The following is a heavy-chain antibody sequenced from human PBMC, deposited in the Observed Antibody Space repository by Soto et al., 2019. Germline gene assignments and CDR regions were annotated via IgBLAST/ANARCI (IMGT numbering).Heavy chain of an antibody. CDR3: ARDREGYCSGGSCPEYFQH. D-gene: IGHD2-15*01. CDR2: FYYTGIT. J-gene: IGHJ1*01. CDR1: GGSISNYY. V-gene: IGHV4-59*12. Sequence: PSETLSLTCTVSGGSISNYYWSWIRQPPGKGLEWIGYFYYTGITNYNPSLKSRITMSVDTSKNQFSLKLSSVTAADTAVYYCARDREGYCSGGSCPEYFQHWGQGTLVTVSS.